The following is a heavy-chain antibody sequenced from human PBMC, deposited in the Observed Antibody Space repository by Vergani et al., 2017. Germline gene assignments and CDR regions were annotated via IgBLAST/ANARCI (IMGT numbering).Heavy chain of an antibody. CDR2: ISYDGSNK. CDR1: GFTFSSYA. CDR3: ARDLGSGSSWFDP. D-gene: IGHD1-26*01. Sequence: VQLVESGGGLVKPGGSLRLSCAASGFTFSSYAMHWVRQAPGKGLEWVAVISYDGSNKYYADSVKGRFTISRDNSKNTLYLQMNSLRAEDTAVYYCARDLGSGSSWFDPWGQGTLVTVSS. J-gene: IGHJ5*02. V-gene: IGHV3-30-3*01.